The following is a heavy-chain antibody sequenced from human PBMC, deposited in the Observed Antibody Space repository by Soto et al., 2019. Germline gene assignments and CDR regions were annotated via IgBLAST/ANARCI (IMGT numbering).Heavy chain of an antibody. V-gene: IGHV1-69*04. Sequence: GASVKVSCKASGGTFSSYTISWVRQAPGQGLEWMGRIIPILGIANYAQKFQGRVTITADKSTSTAYMELSSLRSEDTAVYYCAREHGYGDYSIDYWGQGTLVTVSS. J-gene: IGHJ4*02. CDR2: IIPILGIA. CDR1: GGTFSSYT. CDR3: AREHGYGDYSIDY. D-gene: IGHD4-17*01.